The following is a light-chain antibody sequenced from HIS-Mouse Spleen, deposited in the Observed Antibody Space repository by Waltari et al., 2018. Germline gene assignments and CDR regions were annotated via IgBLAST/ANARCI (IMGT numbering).Light chain of an antibody. J-gene: IGLJ2*01. CDR3: CSYAGSSTPVV. CDR2: EGS. Sequence: QSALTQPASVSGSPGQSITISCPGTSRDVGSYNLVSWYQQHPGKAPKRMIYEGSKRPSGVSNRFSGSKSGNTASLTISGLQAEDEADYYCCSYAGSSTPVVFGGGTKLTVL. CDR1: SRDVGSYNL. V-gene: IGLV2-23*01.